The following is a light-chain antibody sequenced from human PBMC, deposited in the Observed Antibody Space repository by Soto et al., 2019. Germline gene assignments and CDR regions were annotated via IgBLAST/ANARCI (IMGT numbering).Light chain of an antibody. CDR2: DVN. CDR1: SSDIGAYNF. V-gene: IGLV2-14*03. CDR3: TSWTTSTTMI. Sequence: QYALTQPASVSGSPGQSITISCTGTSSDIGAYNFVSWYQQHPGKATKLMLYDVNIRPSGVSNRFSGSKSGNTASLTISGLQAEDEADYYCTSWTTSTTMIFGVVTKLTVL. J-gene: IGLJ2*01.